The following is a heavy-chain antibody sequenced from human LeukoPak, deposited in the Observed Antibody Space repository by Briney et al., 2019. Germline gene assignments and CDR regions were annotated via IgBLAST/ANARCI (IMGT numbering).Heavy chain of an antibody. CDR3: ARRMSHLYNFEY. Sequence: KPSETLSLTCTVSGGSISSCYWNWIRQPPGKGLEWIGYVYSSGSTNYNPSLKSRVTISVDTSKNQFSLKLNSVTAADTAVYYCARRMSHLYNFEYWGQGTLVTVSS. D-gene: IGHD5-24*01. CDR2: VYSSGST. J-gene: IGHJ4*02. CDR1: GGSISSCY. V-gene: IGHV4-59*08.